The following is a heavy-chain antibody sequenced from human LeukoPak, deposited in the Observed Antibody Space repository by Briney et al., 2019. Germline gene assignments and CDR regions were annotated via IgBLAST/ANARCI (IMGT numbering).Heavy chain of an antibody. CDR2: IYPGDSET. D-gene: IGHD5-18*01. CDR1: GYSFTSYW. Sequence: GESLKISCKASGYSFTSYWSAWVRQMPGKGLRWMGIIYPGDSETRYSPSFQGQVTISADKSISTAYLQWSSLKASDTAMYYCARLFAGYSYGFYFEYWGQGTLVTVSS. V-gene: IGHV5-51*01. CDR3: ARLFAGYSYGFYFEY. J-gene: IGHJ4*02.